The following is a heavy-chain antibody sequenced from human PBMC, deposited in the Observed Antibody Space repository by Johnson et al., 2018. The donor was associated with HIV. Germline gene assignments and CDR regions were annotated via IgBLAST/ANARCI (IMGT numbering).Heavy chain of an antibody. V-gene: IGHV3-13*01. J-gene: IGHJ3*02. CDR2: IGTAGDT. Sequence: VQLVESGGGLVQPGGSLRLSCAASGFTFRRYDMHWVRQATGKGLEWVSGIGTAGDTYYPGSVQGRFTISSENAKNSLYLQMNSLRAEDTAVYYCAKGSWGRAPYQDAFDIWGQGTMVTVSS. D-gene: IGHD2-2*01. CDR1: GFTFRRYD. CDR3: AKGSWGRAPYQDAFDI.